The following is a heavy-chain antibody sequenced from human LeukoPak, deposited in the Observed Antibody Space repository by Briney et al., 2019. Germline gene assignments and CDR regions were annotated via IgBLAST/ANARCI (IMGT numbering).Heavy chain of an antibody. J-gene: IGHJ5*02. CDR3: ARGSYGSGSYEWFDP. CDR2: IYHSGST. CDR1: GGSISSSNW. V-gene: IGHV4-4*02. Sequence: SETLSLTCAVSGGSISSSNWWSWVRQPPGKGLEWIGEIYHSGSTNYNPSLKSRVTISVDKSKNQFSLKLSSVTAADTAVYYCARGSYGSGSYEWFDPWGQGTLVTVSS. D-gene: IGHD3-10*01.